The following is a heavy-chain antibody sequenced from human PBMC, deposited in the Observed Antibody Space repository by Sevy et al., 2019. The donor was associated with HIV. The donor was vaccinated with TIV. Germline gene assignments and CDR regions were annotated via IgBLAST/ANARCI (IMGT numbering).Heavy chain of an antibody. V-gene: IGHV4-59*08. CDR1: GGSITSLY. CDR3: AGENAWGREYS. CDR2: IYYNGHI. Sequence: SETLSLTCTVSGGSITSLYWNWIRQPPGKGLEWIANIYYNGHINYNPSLKSRVTLSLDTSKNQFCLRLSSVTAADTAMYYCAGENAWGREYSWGQGTLVTVSS. J-gene: IGHJ4*02. D-gene: IGHD1-26*01.